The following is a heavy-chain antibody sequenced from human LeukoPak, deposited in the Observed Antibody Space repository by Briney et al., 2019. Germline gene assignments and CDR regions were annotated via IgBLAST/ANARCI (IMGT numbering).Heavy chain of an antibody. CDR3: AKTGRGTTTFHYFDY. Sequence: PGGSLRLSCVASGFTFSSYAMSWVRQAPGKGLEWVSVISGSGGSTYHADSVKGRFTISRDNSKNTLFLQMNSLRAEDTAVYYGAKTGRGTTTFHYFDYWGQGTLVTVPS. V-gene: IGHV3-23*01. CDR1: GFTFSSYA. J-gene: IGHJ4*02. D-gene: IGHD1-26*01. CDR2: ISGSGGST.